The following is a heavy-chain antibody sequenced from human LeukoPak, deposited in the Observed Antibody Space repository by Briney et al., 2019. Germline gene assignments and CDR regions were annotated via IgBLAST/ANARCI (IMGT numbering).Heavy chain of an antibody. J-gene: IGHJ3*02. CDR1: GYTLSGLA. D-gene: IGHD4-17*01. CDR2: LHPEDGEA. CDR3: ATRNFGDYGAFDI. Sequence: ASVKVSCKVSGYTLSGLAMHWVRQAPGKGLEWMGGLHPEDGEAIYAQPLQGRVTMTEDTSTDTAYMELSSLRSDDTAVYYCATRNFGDYGAFDIWGQGTLVTVSS. V-gene: IGHV1-24*01.